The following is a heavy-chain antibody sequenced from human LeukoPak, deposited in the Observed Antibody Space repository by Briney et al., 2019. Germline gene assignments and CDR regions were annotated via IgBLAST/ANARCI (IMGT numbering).Heavy chain of an antibody. CDR1: GGSISSSSYY. V-gene: IGHV4-39*07. CDR3: ARVGSSPGLFDY. D-gene: IGHD6-13*01. J-gene: IGHJ4*02. Sequence: SETLSLTCTVSGGSISSSSYYWGWIRQPPGKGLEWIGSIYYSGSTYYNPSLKSRVTISVDTSKNQFSLKLSSVTAADTAVYYCARVGSSPGLFDYWGQGTLVTVSS. CDR2: IYYSGST.